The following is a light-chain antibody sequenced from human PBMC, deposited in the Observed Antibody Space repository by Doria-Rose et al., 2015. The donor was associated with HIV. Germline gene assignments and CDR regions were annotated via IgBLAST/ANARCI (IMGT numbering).Light chain of an antibody. Sequence: EIVLTQSPGTLSLSPGERATLSCRASQSVSANYLAWYQQRPGQSHRLFIYGASSRATDIPDRFSGSGSGTDFTLTISRLEPEDFAVYYCHQYASSRTFGQGTKVEIK. CDR3: HQYASSRT. V-gene: IGKV3-20*01. CDR2: GAS. J-gene: IGKJ1*01. CDR1: QSVSANY.